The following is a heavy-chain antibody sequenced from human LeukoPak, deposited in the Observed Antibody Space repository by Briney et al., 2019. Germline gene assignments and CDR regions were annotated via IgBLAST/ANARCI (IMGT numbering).Heavy chain of an antibody. Sequence: ASVTVSCKASGYTFTSYYMHWVRQAPRQGLEWMGIINPSGGSTSYAQKFQGRVTMTRDTSTSTVYMELSSLRSEDTAVYYCARAGYSSSWYGNRFDYWGQGTLVTVYS. CDR2: INPSGGST. J-gene: IGHJ4*02. D-gene: IGHD6-13*01. V-gene: IGHV1-46*01. CDR3: ARAGYSSSWYGNRFDY. CDR1: GYTFTSYY.